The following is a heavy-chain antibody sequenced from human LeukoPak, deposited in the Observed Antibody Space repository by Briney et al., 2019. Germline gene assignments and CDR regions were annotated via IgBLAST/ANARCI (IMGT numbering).Heavy chain of an antibody. Sequence: GGSLRLSCGASGFTFSSYAMSWVRQAPGKGLEWVSAISGSGGSTYYADSVKGRFTISRDNSKNTLYLQMNSLRAEDTAVYYCAKDKLTVTTLYYYYYGMDVWGQGTTVTVSS. CDR3: AKDKLTVTTLYYYYYGMDV. V-gene: IGHV3-23*01. J-gene: IGHJ6*02. CDR2: ISGSGGST. D-gene: IGHD4-17*01. CDR1: GFTFSSYA.